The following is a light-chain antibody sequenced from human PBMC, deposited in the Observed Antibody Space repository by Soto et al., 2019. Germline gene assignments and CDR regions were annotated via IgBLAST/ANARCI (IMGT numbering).Light chain of an antibody. CDR1: QPISNY. CDR2: GAS. Sequence: DIRMTQSPSSLSASVGDRCTITCRTRQPISNYLNCYQHKPAKAPNLLIYGASTLQSGVPARFSGSGSGTDFTLIISSSQPEDFVNDYCQPTDRAAWTFGQGTKV. V-gene: IGKV1-39*01. CDR3: QPTDRAAWT. J-gene: IGKJ1*01.